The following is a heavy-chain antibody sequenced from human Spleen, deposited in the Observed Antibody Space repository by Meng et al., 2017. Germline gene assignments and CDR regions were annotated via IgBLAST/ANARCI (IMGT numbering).Heavy chain of an antibody. J-gene: IGHJ4*02. CDR1: GFTFSSYN. Sequence: GESLKISCAASGFTFSSYNMHWVRQTPGEGLVWVSRINTDASITTYADSVKGRFTISRDDAKNTVYLQMNSLRAENTAVYYCARGRSGSYFDYWGQGTLVTVSS. V-gene: IGHV3-74*03. CDR2: INTDASIT. CDR3: ARGRSGSYFDY. D-gene: IGHD1-26*01.